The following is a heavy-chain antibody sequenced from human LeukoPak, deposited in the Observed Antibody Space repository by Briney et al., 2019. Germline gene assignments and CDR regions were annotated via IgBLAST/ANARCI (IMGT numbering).Heavy chain of an antibody. CDR3: ARGSPFRAFDY. Sequence: SETLSLTCAVYGGSFSGYCWSWIRQPPGKGLEWIGEINHSGSTNYNPSLKSRVTISVDTSKNQFSLKLSSVTAADTAVYYCARGSPFRAFDYWGQGTLVTVSS. CDR1: GGSFSGYC. D-gene: IGHD3-10*01. J-gene: IGHJ4*02. CDR2: INHSGST. V-gene: IGHV4-34*01.